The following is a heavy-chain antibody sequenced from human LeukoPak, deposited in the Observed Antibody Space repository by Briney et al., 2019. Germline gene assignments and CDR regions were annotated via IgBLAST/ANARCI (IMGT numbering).Heavy chain of an antibody. Sequence: GRSLRLSCAASGFTFSSYAMHWVRQAPGKGLEWVAVISYDGSNKYYADSVKGRFTISGDNSKNTLYLQMNSLRAEDTAVYYCARAKNSSWLALFDPWGQGTPVTVSS. CDR1: GFTFSSYA. J-gene: IGHJ5*02. CDR2: ISYDGSNK. D-gene: IGHD6-13*01. CDR3: ARAKNSSWLALFDP. V-gene: IGHV3-30-3*01.